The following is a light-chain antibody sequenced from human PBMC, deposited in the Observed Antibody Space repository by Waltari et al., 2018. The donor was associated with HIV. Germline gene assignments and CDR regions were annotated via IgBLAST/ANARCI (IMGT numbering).Light chain of an antibody. J-gene: IGLJ3*02. CDR3: YSAADNIWV. CDR1: FLAKKY. Sequence: SYELTQPSSVSVSPGQTARITCSGDFLAKKYARWFQQKPGQASALVIYKDTERPSGIPERVSGSSSGTTVTLTISGAQAEDEADDHCYSAADNIWVFGGGTKLTVL. V-gene: IGLV3-27*01. CDR2: KDT.